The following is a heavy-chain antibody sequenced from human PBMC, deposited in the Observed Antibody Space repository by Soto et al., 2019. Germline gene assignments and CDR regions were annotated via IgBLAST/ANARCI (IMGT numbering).Heavy chain of an antibody. V-gene: IGHV1-69*02. J-gene: IGHJ4*01. Sequence: QVQLVQSGAEVQKPGSSVKVSCKASGGTFSSYTISWVRQAPGQGLEWMGRIIPILGIANYAQKFQGRVTITADKSTSTAYMELSSLRSEDTAVYYCARQSSDNWNRHYYFDYCGHGTLVTVSS. CDR2: IIPILGIA. D-gene: IGHD1-20*01. CDR1: GGTFSSYT. CDR3: ARQSSDNWNRHYYFDY.